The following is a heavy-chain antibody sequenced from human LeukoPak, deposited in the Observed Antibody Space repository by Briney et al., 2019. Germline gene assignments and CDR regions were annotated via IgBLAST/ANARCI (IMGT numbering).Heavy chain of an antibody. V-gene: IGHV3-23*01. CDR1: GFTFSTFA. CDR2: IFPSGGET. Sequence: PGGSLRLSCAASGFTFSTFAMIWVRQPPGKGLEWVSSIFPSGGETHYADSVRGRFTISRDNSKSTLSLQMNSLRDEDTAIYYCATYRQVLLPFESWGQGTLVTVSS. D-gene: IGHD2-8*02. CDR3: ATYRQVLLPFES. J-gene: IGHJ4*02.